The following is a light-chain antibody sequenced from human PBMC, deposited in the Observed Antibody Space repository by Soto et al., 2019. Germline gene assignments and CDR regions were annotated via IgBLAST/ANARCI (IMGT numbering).Light chain of an antibody. CDR3: QQYNPYSPWT. CDR2: DAS. CDR1: QSISRW. Sequence: DIQMTQSPSTLSASVGDRVSITCRASQSISRWLAWYQQKPGEAPKLLIYDASALPRGVPSRFSGSGSGTKFTLTIASLQPDDFATYYCQQYNPYSPWTFGQGTKVDIK. V-gene: IGKV1-5*01. J-gene: IGKJ1*01.